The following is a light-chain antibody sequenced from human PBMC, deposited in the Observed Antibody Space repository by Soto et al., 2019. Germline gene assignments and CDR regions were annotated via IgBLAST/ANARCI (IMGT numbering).Light chain of an antibody. CDR2: DVS. J-gene: IGLJ3*02. CDR1: SSDVGGYNY. V-gene: IGLV2-14*01. Sequence: QSALTQPASVSGSPGQSITIACTGTSSDVGGYNYVSWYQQHPGKAPKLMIYDVSNRPSGVSNRFSGSKSGNTASLTISGLQDEDEAEYYCSSYTSSSTPWVFGGGTQLTVL. CDR3: SSYTSSSTPWV.